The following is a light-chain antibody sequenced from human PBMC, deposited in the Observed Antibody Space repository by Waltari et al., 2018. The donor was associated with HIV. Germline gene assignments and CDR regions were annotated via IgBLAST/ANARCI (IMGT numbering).Light chain of an antibody. V-gene: IGLV2-14*01. CDR1: SSDVGSYNY. CDR3: SSFTASGIQV. Sequence: QSALAQPASVSGSPGQSITISCPGTSSDVGSYNYVPWYQHHPGKAPKLMIYEVTSRPSGVSNRFSGSKSGNTASLTISGLQAEDEADYYCSSFTASGIQVFGGGTKLTVL. CDR2: EVT. J-gene: IGLJ3*02.